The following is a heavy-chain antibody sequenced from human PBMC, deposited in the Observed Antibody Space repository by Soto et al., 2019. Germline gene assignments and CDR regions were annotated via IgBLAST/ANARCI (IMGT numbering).Heavy chain of an antibody. Sequence: EVQLLESGGGLVQPGGSLRLSCVASGFTFKNYDMRWVRQAPGKGLEWVSGISGSGAITYYADSVRGRFTISRDNSKNTRYLQLNSVRAEETAIYYGAKDRQFRIYYESAGHYNNWGQGTRVTVSS. CDR2: ISGSGAIT. D-gene: IGHD3-9*01. CDR3: AKDRQFRIYYESAGHYNN. CDR1: GFTFKNYD. J-gene: IGHJ4*02. V-gene: IGHV3-23*01.